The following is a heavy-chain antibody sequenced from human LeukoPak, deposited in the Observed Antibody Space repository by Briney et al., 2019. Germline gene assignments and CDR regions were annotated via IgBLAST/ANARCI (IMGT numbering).Heavy chain of an antibody. CDR3: ARPRLVSGHFWSGYYAGDDAFDI. CDR2: IYPGDSDT. CDR1: GYSFTSYW. D-gene: IGHD3-3*02. V-gene: IGHV5-51*01. J-gene: IGHJ3*02. Sequence: GESLKIACKGSGYSFTSYWIGWVRQMPGKGLEWMGIIYPGDSDTRYSPSFQGQVTISADKSISTAYLQWSSLKASDTAMYYCARPRLVSGHFWSGYYAGDDAFDIWGQGTMVTVSS.